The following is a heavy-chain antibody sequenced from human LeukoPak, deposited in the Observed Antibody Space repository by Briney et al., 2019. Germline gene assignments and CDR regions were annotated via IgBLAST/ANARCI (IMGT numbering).Heavy chain of an antibody. CDR2: ISYDGSDK. CDR3: AKDGPSYSSGWYGGLGWFDP. CDR1: GFTFSSYG. D-gene: IGHD6-19*01. V-gene: IGHV3-30*18. Sequence: GGSLRLSCAASGFTFSSYGMHWVRQAPGKGLEWVAVISYDGSDKYYADSVKGRFTISRDNSKNTLYLQMNSLRAEDTAVYYCAKDGPSYSSGWYGGLGWFDPWGQGTLVTVSS. J-gene: IGHJ5*02.